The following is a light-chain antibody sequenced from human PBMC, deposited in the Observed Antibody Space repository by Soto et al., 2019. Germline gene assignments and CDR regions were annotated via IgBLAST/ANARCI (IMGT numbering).Light chain of an antibody. Sequence: EIVLTQPPATLSLSPGERATLSCRASESVTSSHLAWYQQKRGQAPRLLIYGASSRATDITDRFSGSGSGKDLTLTISRLEPEDFAVYYCQHYGSSSNTFGQGTRLEIK. J-gene: IGKJ5*01. CDR2: GAS. V-gene: IGKV3-20*01. CDR3: QHYGSSSNT. CDR1: ESVTSSH.